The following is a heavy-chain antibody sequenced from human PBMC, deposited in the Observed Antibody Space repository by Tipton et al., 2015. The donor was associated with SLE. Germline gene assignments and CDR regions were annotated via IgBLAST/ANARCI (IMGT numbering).Heavy chain of an antibody. J-gene: IGHJ4*02. D-gene: IGHD4-17*01. CDR1: GGSISSSTYY. Sequence: TLSLTCTVSGGSISSSTYYWGWIRQPPGKGLEWIGSIYYSGSTKYNPSLRSRLTISVDTSKNQFSLRLSSVTAADTAVYFCARSTTTMNLPRFDFWGLGTLVTVSS. CDR3: ARSTTTMNLPRFDF. V-gene: IGHV4-39*07. CDR2: IYYSGST.